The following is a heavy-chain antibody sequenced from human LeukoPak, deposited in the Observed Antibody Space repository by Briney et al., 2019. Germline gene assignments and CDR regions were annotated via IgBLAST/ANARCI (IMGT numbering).Heavy chain of an antibody. J-gene: IGHJ3*02. CDR2: IYYSGST. CDR1: GGSISSGDYY. D-gene: IGHD1/OR15-1a*01. Sequence: SETLSLTCTVSGGSISSGDYYWSWIRQPPGKGLEWIGYIYYSGSTYYNPSLKSRVTISVDTSKNQFSLKLSSVTAADTAVYYCARVEQTSDAFDIWGRGTMVTVSS. V-gene: IGHV4-30-4*01. CDR3: ARVEQTSDAFDI.